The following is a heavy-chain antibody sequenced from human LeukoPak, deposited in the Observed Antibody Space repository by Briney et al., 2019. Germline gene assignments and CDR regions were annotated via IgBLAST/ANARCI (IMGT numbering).Heavy chain of an antibody. CDR1: GGSVSSNY. Sequence: SETLSLTCSVSGGSVSSNYWAWLRQPPGKRPEWIGYIYHSGYAKYNPSFKSRVTMSVDTSKSQFSLQLTSVTAADTAVYYCARHNIASDGARLFDFWGRGTLVAVSS. D-gene: IGHD4-17*01. CDR3: ARHNIASDGARLFDF. J-gene: IGHJ4*02. V-gene: IGHV4-59*08. CDR2: IYHSGYA.